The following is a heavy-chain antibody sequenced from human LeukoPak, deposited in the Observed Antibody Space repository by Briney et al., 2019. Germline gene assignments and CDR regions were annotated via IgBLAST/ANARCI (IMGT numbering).Heavy chain of an antibody. D-gene: IGHD3-10*01. CDR3: ARNYGSGSSTYYFDY. V-gene: IGHV1-18*01. CDR1: GYTFTSYG. CDR2: ISAYNGNT. J-gene: IGHJ4*02. Sequence: ASVKVSCKASGYTFTSYGISWVRQAPGQGLEWMGWISAYNGNTNYAQKLQGRVTMTTDTSTSTAYMELRSLRSDDTAVYYCARNYGSGSSTYYFDYWGQGTLVTVSS.